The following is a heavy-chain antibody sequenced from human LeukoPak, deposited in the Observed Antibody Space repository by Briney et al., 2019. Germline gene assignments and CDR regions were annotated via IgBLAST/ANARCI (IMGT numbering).Heavy chain of an antibody. CDR2: TRSKPYSYTT. V-gene: IGHV3-72*01. CDR3: VRSATASTTGAI. CDR1: GLTFSDHS. J-gene: IGHJ3*02. D-gene: IGHD4-17*01. Sequence: GGSLRLSCATSGLTFSDHSMDWVRQAPGKGLEWVGRTRSKPYSYTTQYAASVKGRFTISRDDSKNSLSLQMNSLKPEDTAVYYCVRSATASTTGAIWGQGTMVTVSS.